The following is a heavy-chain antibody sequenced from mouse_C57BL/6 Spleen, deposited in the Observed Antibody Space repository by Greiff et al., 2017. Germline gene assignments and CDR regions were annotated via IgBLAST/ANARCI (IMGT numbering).Heavy chain of an antibody. CDR2: INPGSGGT. D-gene: IGHD1-1*01. CDR3: ARWYYGSSYDYAMDY. Sequence: QVQLQQSGAELVRPGTSVKVSCKASGYAFTNYLIEWVKQRPGQGLEWIGVINPGSGGTNYNEKFKGKATLTADKSSSTAYMQLSSLTSEDSAVYFCARWYYGSSYDYAMDYWGQGTSVTVSS. V-gene: IGHV1-54*01. CDR1: GYAFTNYL. J-gene: IGHJ4*01.